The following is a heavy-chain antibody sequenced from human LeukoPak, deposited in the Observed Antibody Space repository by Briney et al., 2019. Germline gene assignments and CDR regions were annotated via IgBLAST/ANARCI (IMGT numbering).Heavy chain of an antibody. CDR1: GFTFSSYW. J-gene: IGHJ4*02. CDR3: ARAVGYCRGGSCYAYHFDY. Sequence: GGSLRLSCAASGFTFSSYWMSWVRQAPGKGLEWVANTKEDGSEKYYVDSMKGRFTISRDNAKNTMSRDNAKNSLYLEMNSLRAEDTAVYYCARAVGYCRGGSCYAYHFDYWGQGPLVTVSS. CDR2: TKEDGSEK. D-gene: IGHD2-15*01. V-gene: IGHV3-7*03.